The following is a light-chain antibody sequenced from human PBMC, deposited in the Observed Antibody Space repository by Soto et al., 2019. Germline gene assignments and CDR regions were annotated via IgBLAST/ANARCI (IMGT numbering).Light chain of an antibody. V-gene: IGKV3-11*01. CDR3: QQRGNWPLT. J-gene: IGKJ1*01. CDR2: DAS. Sequence: EIVLTQSPATLSLSPGERATLSCRASQSVSSYFAWYQQKPGQAPRLFIYDASNRATGIPARFSGSGSGTDFTLTISSLEPEDFAVYYCQQRGNWPLTFGQGTKVEIK. CDR1: QSVSSY.